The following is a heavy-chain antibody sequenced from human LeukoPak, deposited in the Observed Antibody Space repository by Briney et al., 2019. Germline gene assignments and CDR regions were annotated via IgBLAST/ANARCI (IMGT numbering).Heavy chain of an antibody. V-gene: IGHV3-30*02. J-gene: IGHJ4*02. CDR2: IPFDRSDK. D-gene: IGHD6-19*01. CDR3: ARVGDSSGWQYYLDY. Sequence: GGSLRLSCAASGFGFGGNAMHWVRQSPGKGLEWVGFIPFDRSDKYYADSVKGRFTISRDNAKNSLYLQMNSLRAEDTAVYYCARVGDSSGWQYYLDYWGQGTLVTVSS. CDR1: GFGFGGNA.